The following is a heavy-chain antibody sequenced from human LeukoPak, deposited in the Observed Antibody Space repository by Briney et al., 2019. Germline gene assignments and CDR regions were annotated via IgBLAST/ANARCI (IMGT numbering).Heavy chain of an antibody. D-gene: IGHD3-9*01. V-gene: IGHV1-18*01. Sequence: ASVKVSCKASGYTFTSYGISWVRQAPGQGLEWMGWICAYNGNTNYAQKLQGRVTMTTDTSTSTAYMELRSLRSDDTAVYYCARVLRYFDWDLNYYYYYMDVWGKGTTVTVSS. CDR2: ICAYNGNT. CDR3: ARVLRYFDWDLNYYYYYMDV. J-gene: IGHJ6*03. CDR1: GYTFTSYG.